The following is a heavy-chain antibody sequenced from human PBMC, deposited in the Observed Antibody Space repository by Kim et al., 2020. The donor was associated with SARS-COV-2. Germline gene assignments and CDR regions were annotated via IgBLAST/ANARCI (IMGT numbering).Heavy chain of an antibody. CDR2: ISSDGNNK. Sequence: GGSLRLSCEASGFTFSDYTLHWVRQAPGKGLEWVALISSDGNNKYYADSVKGRFSISRDNSKNTVYLQMNRLRVDDTAVYFCARVLRRKVVVITTGFDSWGQGTLVTVSS. CDR3: ARVLRRKVVVITTGFDS. V-gene: IGHV3-30*04. J-gene: IGHJ4*02. D-gene: IGHD3-22*01. CDR1: GFTFSDYT.